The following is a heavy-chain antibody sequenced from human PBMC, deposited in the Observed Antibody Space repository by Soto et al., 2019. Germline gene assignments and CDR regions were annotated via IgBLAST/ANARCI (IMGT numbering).Heavy chain of an antibody. Sequence: SETLSLTCAVYGGSFSGYYWSWIRQPPGKGLEWIGEINHSGSTNYNPSLKSRVTISVDTSKNQFSLKLSSVTAADTAVYYCVRGVRGVILNWFDPWGQGTLVTVS. V-gene: IGHV4-34*01. CDR2: INHSGST. CDR1: GGSFSGYY. D-gene: IGHD3-10*01. CDR3: VRGVRGVILNWFDP. J-gene: IGHJ5*02.